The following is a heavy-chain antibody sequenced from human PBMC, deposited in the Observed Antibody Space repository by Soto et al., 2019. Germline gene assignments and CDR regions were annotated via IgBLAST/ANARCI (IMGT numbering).Heavy chain of an antibody. D-gene: IGHD1-7*01. J-gene: IGHJ4*02. CDR2: VYYTGST. V-gene: IGHV4-61*01. CDR1: GGSVSSGSYY. Sequence: QVQLQESGPGLLKPSETLSLTCTVSGGSVSSGSYYWSWIRQPPGKGLEWIGYVYYTGSTNYNPSIESRVTISIDTSKNEFSLRLSSVTAADTAVYYCARERRDWNYVFDYWGQGTLVSVSS. CDR3: ARERRDWNYVFDY.